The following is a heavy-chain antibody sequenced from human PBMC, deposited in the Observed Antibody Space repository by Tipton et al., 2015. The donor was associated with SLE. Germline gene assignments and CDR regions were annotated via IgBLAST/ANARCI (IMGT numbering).Heavy chain of an antibody. D-gene: IGHD4-17*01. CDR1: GGSISSSSYY. CDR3: AAHDYGDNGYFDY. CDR2: IYHTGST. V-gene: IGHV4-39*07. J-gene: IGHJ4*02. Sequence: TLSLTCTVSGGSISSSSYYWGWIRQPPGKGLEWIGNIYHTGSTNYNPSLESRLSISLDTSKNQFSLKLSSVTAADTAVYYCAAHDYGDNGYFDYWGQGTLVTVSS.